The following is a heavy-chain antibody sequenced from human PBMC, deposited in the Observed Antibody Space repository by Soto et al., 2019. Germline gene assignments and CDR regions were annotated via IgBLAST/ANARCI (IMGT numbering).Heavy chain of an antibody. CDR2: IYYNGNT. V-gene: IGHV4-31*02. Sequence: SETLSLTCTASGGSISSTNYYWSWIRRHPGKGLEWIGYIYYNGNTYYNPSLKSRVTISVDTSKNQFSLKLSSVTAADTAVYYCATDSGVATNAYYYYYYMHVWGKVSTFTVSS. CDR1: GGSISSTNYY. J-gene: IGHJ6*03. D-gene: IGHD5-12*01. CDR3: ATDSGVATNAYYYYYYMHV.